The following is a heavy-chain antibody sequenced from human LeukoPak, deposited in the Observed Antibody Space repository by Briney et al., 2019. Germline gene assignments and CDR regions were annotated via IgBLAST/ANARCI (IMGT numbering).Heavy chain of an antibody. J-gene: IGHJ3*02. D-gene: IGHD1-26*01. V-gene: IGHV3-53*01. Sequence: GGSLRLSCAASGFTFSSYDMHWVRQATGKGLEWVSVIYSGGSTYYADSVKGRFTISRDNSKNTLYLQMDSLRAEDTAVYYCAKNEYSGSYTDAFDIWGQGTMVTVSS. CDR2: IYSGGST. CDR1: GFTFSSYD. CDR3: AKNEYSGSYTDAFDI.